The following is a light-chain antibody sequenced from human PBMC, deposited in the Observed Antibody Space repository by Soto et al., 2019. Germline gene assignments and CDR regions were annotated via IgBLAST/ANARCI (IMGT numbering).Light chain of an antibody. CDR2: DTS. V-gene: IGKV3-11*01. J-gene: IGKJ4*02. CDR3: QQRRDWPLT. Sequence: EIVLTQSPATLSLSPGERATLSCRASQSLGYYLAWFQQKHGQAPRLLIYDTSNRASGIPARFSGSGSGTDFTLTISSLDPEDFAVYYCQQRRDWPLTCGGGTKVEIK. CDR1: QSLGYY.